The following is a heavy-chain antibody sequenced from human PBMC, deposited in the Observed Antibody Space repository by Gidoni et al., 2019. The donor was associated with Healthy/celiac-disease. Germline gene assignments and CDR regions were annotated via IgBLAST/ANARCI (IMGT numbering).Heavy chain of an antibody. J-gene: IGHJ5*02. Sequence: QVQLQDSCPGLVKPSETLSLTCTVPGGSISSYYWSWIRQPAGKGLEWVGRIYTSGSTNYNPSLKSRVTMSVDTSKNQFSLKLSSVTAADTAVYYCARDQYSSDQGGWFDPWGQGTLVTVSS. CDR1: GGSISSYY. CDR2: IYTSGST. CDR3: ARDQYSSDQGGWFDP. V-gene: IGHV4-4*07. D-gene: IGHD6-19*01.